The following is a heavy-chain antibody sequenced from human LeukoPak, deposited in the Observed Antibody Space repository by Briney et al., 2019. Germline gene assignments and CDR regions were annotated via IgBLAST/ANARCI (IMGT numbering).Heavy chain of an antibody. CDR2: ISSSGSNI. D-gene: IGHD1-26*01. J-gene: IGHJ4*02. CDR3: ARGIWELLFDY. V-gene: IGHV3-11*04. CDR1: GFTFSDYY. Sequence: GGSLRLSCAASGFTFSDYYMSWIRQAPGEGLEWVSYISSSGSNIYYADFGKGRFTISTDNAHNSLYLQMNSPRAEDTAVYYCARGIWELLFDYGGQGTLVTVSS.